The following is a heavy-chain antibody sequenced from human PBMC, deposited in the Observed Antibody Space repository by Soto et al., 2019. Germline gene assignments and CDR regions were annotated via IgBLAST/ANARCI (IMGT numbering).Heavy chain of an antibody. CDR1: GYTFTGYY. J-gene: IGHJ6*02. CDR3: ARERPFYGSGSSPAYYYYGMDV. CDR2: INPNSGGT. D-gene: IGHD3-10*01. V-gene: IGHV1-2*04. Sequence: ASVKVSCKASGYTFTGYYMHWVRQAPGQGLEWMGWINPNSGGTNYAQKFQGWVTMTRDASISTAYMELSRLGSDDTAVYYCARERPFYGSGSSPAYYYYGMDVWGQGTTVTVSS.